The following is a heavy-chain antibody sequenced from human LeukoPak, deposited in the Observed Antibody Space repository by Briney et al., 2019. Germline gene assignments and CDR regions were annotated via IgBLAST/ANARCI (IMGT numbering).Heavy chain of an antibody. Sequence: PGGSLRLSCAASGFTFSSYAMSWVRQAPGKGLEWVSAISGSGGSTYYADSVNGRFTISRDNSKNTLYLQMNSLRAEDTAVYYCAKVFGIVGATGIAFDIWGQGKMVTVSS. CDR3: AKVFGIVGATGIAFDI. D-gene: IGHD1-26*01. CDR2: ISGSGGST. V-gene: IGHV3-23*01. CDR1: GFTFSSYA. J-gene: IGHJ3*02.